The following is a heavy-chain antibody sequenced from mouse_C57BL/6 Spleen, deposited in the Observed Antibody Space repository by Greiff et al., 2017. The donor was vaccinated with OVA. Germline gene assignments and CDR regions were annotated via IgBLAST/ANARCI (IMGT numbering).Heavy chain of an antibody. Sequence: QVPLKESGPGILQPSPTLSLTCSFSGFSLSTFCMGVVWIRQPSGKGLEWLAHISWYDAKYYNPALKSRLSISKDTSKNPVFLKIANVDTADTATYDCDRSEPQASYFDYWGQGTTLTVSS. CDR1: GFSLSTFCMG. CDR2: ISWYDAK. CDR3: DRSEPQASYFDY. V-gene: IGHV8-8*01. J-gene: IGHJ2*01. D-gene: IGHD3-2*02.